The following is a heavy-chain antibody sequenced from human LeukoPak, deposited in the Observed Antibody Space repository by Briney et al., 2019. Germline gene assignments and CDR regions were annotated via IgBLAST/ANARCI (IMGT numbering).Heavy chain of an antibody. D-gene: IGHD1-26*01. CDR1: GFTFSTNS. Sequence: GGSLRLSCSASGFTFSTNSMHWVRQAPGKGLEFVSAITSNGGSTYYADSVKGRFTISRDNSKSTLYLQMSSLRAEDTAVYYCVTVGMTSIWSYLRFDPRGQGTLVSVSS. CDR3: VTVGMTSIWSYLRFDP. V-gene: IGHV3-64D*08. CDR2: ITSNGGST. J-gene: IGHJ5*02.